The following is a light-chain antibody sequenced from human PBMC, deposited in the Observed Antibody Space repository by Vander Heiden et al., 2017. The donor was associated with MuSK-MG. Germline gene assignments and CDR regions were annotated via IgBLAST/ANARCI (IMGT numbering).Light chain of an antibody. Sequence: EIVLTQPPGTLSLSPGERATLSCRASQSVSSSYLAWYQQKPGQAPRLLIYGASSRATGIPARFSGSGSGTDFTLTISSLEPEDFAVYYCQQHGSSPWTFGQGTKVEIK. CDR2: GAS. V-gene: IGKV3-20*01. CDR3: QQHGSSPWT. J-gene: IGKJ1*01. CDR1: QSVSSSY.